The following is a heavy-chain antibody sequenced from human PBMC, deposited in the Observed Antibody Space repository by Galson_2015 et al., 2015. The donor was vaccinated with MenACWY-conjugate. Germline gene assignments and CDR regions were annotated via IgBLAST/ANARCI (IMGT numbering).Heavy chain of an antibody. CDR2: TSYDGSNE. J-gene: IGHJ3*01. D-gene: IGHD5-18*01. CDR3: ARGWGHTAMGYGLKPGAFDF. CDR1: GFTISSYA. Sequence: SLRLSCAASGFTISSYAMHWVRQAPGKGLEWVAVTSYDGSNESYADSVKGRFTISRDNSKNTLYLHMNNLRPEDTALYYCARGWGHTAMGYGLKPGAFDFWGQGTMVTVSS. V-gene: IGHV3-30*04.